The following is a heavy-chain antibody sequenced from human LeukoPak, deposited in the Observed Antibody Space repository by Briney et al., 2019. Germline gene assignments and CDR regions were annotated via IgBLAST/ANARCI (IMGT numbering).Heavy chain of an antibody. Sequence: GGSLRLSCAASGFTFSRYWMHWVRQAPGEGLVWVSRIDEHGTTIDYADSVRDRFTISRDNAKNTLYLHMNSLRAEDTAMYYCARDVVGAGSHWGQGSLVTVSS. CDR2: IDEHGTTI. CDR1: GFTFSRYW. V-gene: IGHV3-74*01. CDR3: ARDVVGAGSH. J-gene: IGHJ4*02. D-gene: IGHD3-10*01.